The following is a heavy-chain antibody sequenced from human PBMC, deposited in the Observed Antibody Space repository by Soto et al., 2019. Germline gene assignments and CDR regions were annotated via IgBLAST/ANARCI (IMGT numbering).Heavy chain of an antibody. D-gene: IGHD2-2*01. CDR2: IYPADSDT. CDR3: ARPAEAAMPWYFDL. J-gene: IGHJ2*01. Sequence: EVQLVQSGAEVKKPGESLKISCKGSGYKFISYWIGWVRQMPGKGLEWMGIIYPADSDTRYSPSFQGQVTISADKSISTAYLRWSSLKASDTAVYYCARPAEAAMPWYFDLWGRGTLVTVSS. CDR1: GYKFISYW. V-gene: IGHV5-51*01.